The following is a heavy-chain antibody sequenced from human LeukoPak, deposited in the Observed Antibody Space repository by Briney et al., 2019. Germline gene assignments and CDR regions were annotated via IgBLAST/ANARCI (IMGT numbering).Heavy chain of an antibody. CDR2: IYYSGST. CDR3: ARGPTRNYFDY. V-gene: IGHV4-59*01. CDR1: GGPNSRYY. Sequence: SETLSLXCTVSGGPNSRYYWRWIRQPPGKGLEWIGYIYYSGSTNYNPSLKSRVTISVDTSKNQFSLKLSSVTAADTAVYYCARGPTRNYFDYWGQGTLVTVSS. J-gene: IGHJ4*02.